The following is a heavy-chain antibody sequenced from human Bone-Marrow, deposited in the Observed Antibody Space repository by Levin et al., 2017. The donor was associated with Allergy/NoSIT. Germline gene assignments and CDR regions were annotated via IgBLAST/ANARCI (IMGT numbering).Heavy chain of an antibody. D-gene: IGHD1-1*01. CDR2: MSPDSVEA. CDR1: GYTFIGYD. Sequence: ASVKVSCKASGYTFIGYDINWVRQAPGQGLEWMGRMSPDSVEADYAQKFQGRVTMTRDSSIKTSYMELTSLRFEDTAVYFCARGGLWTTYGLDVWGQGTTVSVSS. V-gene: IGHV1-8*01. CDR3: ARGGLWTTYGLDV. J-gene: IGHJ6*02.